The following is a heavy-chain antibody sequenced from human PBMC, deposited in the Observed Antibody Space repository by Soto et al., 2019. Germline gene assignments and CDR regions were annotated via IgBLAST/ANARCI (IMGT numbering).Heavy chain of an antibody. J-gene: IGHJ4*02. D-gene: IGHD6-13*01. V-gene: IGHV4-59*01. Sequence: ETLSLTCTVSGGSISSYYWSWIRQPPGKGLEWIGYIYYSGSTNYNPSLKSRVTISVDTSKNQFSLKLSSVTAADTAVYYCARALIAAAEYYFDYWGQGTLVTVSS. CDR3: ARALIAAAEYYFDY. CDR2: IYYSGST. CDR1: GGSISSYY.